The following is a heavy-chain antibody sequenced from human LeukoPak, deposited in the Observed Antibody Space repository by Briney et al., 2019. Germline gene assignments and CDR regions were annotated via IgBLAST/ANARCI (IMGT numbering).Heavy chain of an antibody. CDR3: ARAYDFPDY. CDR1: GNTFAGYF. CDR2: ISPTSDNL. V-gene: IGHV1-2*06. J-gene: IGHJ4*02. Sequence: ASVKVSCKTSGNTFAGYFRHWVRQAPGQGLEWMGRISPTSDNLNYAQKFQGRVTVTRDTSTSTVYMELSSLRSEDTAVYYCARAYDFPDYWGQGTLVTVSS. D-gene: IGHD3-3*01.